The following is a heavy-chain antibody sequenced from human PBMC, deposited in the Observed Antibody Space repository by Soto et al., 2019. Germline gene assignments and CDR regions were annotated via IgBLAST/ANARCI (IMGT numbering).Heavy chain of an antibody. CDR2: IYPGDSDT. CDR3: ARHVYYYDSSGYYLAYYYYGMDV. Sequence: GESLKISCKGSGYSFTSYWIGWVRQMPGKGLEWMGIIYPGDSDTRYSPSFQGQVTISADRSISTAYLQWSSLKASDTAMYYCARHVYYYDSSGYYLAYYYYGMDVWGQGTTVTVSS. CDR1: GYSFTSYW. D-gene: IGHD3-22*01. J-gene: IGHJ6*02. V-gene: IGHV5-51*01.